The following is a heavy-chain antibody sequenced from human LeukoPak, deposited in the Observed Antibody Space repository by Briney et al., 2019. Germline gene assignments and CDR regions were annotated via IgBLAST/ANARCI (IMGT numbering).Heavy chain of an antibody. CDR3: ARDLGGSRTFDY. CDR2: IWYDGSNK. V-gene: IGHV3-33*01. Sequence: PGGSLRLSCAASGFTFSNYGMHWVRQAPGKGLEWVAVIWYDGSNKYYADSVKGRFTTSRDNSKNTLYLQMNSLRAEDTAVYYCARDLGGSRTFDYWGQGSLVTVSS. J-gene: IGHJ4*02. D-gene: IGHD6-13*01. CDR1: GFTFSNYG.